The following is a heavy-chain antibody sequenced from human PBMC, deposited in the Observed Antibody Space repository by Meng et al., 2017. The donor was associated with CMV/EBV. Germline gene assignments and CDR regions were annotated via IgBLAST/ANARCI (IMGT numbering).Heavy chain of an antibody. Sequence: GESLKISCAASGFTFSSYAMHWVRQAPGKGLEYVSAISSNGGSTYYADSVKGRFTISRDNSKNTLYLQMNSLRAEDTAVYYCARDLSGQLVPATLNYYYYYGMDVWGQGTTVTVSS. CDR2: ISSNGGST. CDR1: GFTFSSYA. J-gene: IGHJ6*02. D-gene: IGHD6-6*01. CDR3: ARDLSGQLVPATLNYYYYYGMDV. V-gene: IGHV3-64*02.